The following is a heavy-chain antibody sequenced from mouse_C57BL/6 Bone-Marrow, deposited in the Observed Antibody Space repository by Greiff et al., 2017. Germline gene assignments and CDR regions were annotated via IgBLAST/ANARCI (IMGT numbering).Heavy chain of an antibody. Sequence: QVQLQQSGAELVKPGASVQISCKSSGYAFSSYWMNWVKQRPGKGLEWIGQISPGDGDTNYNGKIKGQATLTADKSSSTAYMQLSSLTSEDSAVYFCARKGYYDYDPYSIDYGGQGTSVTVSA. V-gene: IGHV1-80*01. D-gene: IGHD2-4*01. CDR2: ISPGDGDT. J-gene: IGHJ4*01. CDR3: ARKGYYDYDPYSIDY. CDR1: GYAFSSYW.